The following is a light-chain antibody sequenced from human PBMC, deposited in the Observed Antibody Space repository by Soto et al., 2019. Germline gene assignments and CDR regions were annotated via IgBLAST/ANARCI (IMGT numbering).Light chain of an antibody. CDR2: GAS. Sequence: EIVLTQSPGTLSLSQGERATLSCRASQSVSSSYLAWYQQKPGQAPRLLIYGASSRATGLPNRFSGSGSGTDFTLTISRLEPEDFAVYYCQQYGSSLRTFGGGTKVEIK. J-gene: IGKJ4*01. CDR3: QQYGSSLRT. CDR1: QSVSSSY. V-gene: IGKV3-20*01.